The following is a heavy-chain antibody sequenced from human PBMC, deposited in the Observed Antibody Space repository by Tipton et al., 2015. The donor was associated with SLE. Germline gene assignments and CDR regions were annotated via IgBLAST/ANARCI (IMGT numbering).Heavy chain of an antibody. CDR1: GGSISSYY. V-gene: IGHV4-4*07. CDR2: IYTSGST. CDR3: ARDSVGYCSSTSCSDYGGIDY. J-gene: IGHJ4*02. Sequence: TLSLTCTVSGGSISSYYWSWIRQPAGKGLEWIGRIYTSGSTNYNPSLKSRVTMSVDTSKNQFSLKLSSVTAADTAVYYCARDSVGYCSSTSCSDYGGIDYWGQGTLVTVSS. D-gene: IGHD2-2*01.